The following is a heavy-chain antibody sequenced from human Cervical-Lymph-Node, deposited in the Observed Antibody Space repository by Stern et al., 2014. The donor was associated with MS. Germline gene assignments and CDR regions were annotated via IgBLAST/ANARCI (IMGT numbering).Heavy chain of an antibody. V-gene: IGHV1-24*01. J-gene: IGHJ5*02. D-gene: IGHD2-15*01. CDR1: GYTLTELA. CDR2: FEPEDGER. CDR3: ATDQYEVA. Sequence: VQLVQSGPEVKKPGASVKVSCKVSGYTLTELAMHWVRQAPGKGLEWMGTFEPEDGERIYAQTFQGRFTMTEDSSTDTAYMELTRLRSEDTAVYYCATDQYEVAWGPGTLVTVSS.